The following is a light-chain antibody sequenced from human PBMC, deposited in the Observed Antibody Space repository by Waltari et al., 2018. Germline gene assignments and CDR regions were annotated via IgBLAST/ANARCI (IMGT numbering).Light chain of an antibody. CDR1: STHIGGGYA. V-gene: IGLV1-40*01. Sequence: QSLLTQPPSVSGAPAQRLTISCTGRSTHIGGGYAVPWYQQLPGAAPKLLIYATKNRPSGVPDRFSGSKSGTSASLVITGLQTEDEADYYCQTYDSTLSAPYVFGTGTKVSIL. CDR2: ATK. CDR3: QTYDSTLSAPYV. J-gene: IGLJ1*01.